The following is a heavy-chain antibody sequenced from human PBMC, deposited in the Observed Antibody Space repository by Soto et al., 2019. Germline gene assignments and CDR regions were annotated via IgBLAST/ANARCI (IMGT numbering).Heavy chain of an antibody. CDR3: AKDEAGIAAAGDAFDI. CDR2: ISGSGGST. Sequence: GGSPRLSCAASGFTFSSYAMSWVRQAPGKGLEWVSAISGSGGSTYYADSVKGRFTISRDNSKNTLYLQMNSLRAEDTAVYYCAKDEAGIAAAGDAFDIWGQGTMVTVSS. V-gene: IGHV3-23*01. CDR1: GFTFSSYA. J-gene: IGHJ3*02. D-gene: IGHD6-13*01.